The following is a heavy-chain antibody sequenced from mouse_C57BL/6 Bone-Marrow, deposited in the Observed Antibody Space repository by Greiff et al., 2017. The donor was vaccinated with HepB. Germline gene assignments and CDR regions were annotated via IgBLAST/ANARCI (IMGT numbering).Heavy chain of an antibody. Sequence: LQESGAELARPGASVKLSCKASGYTFTSYGISWVKQRTGQGLEWIGEIYPRSGNTYYNEKFKGKATLTADKSSSTAYMELRSLTSEDSAVYFCARAGSSVAYWGQGTLVTVSA. V-gene: IGHV1-81*01. CDR3: ARAGSSVAY. CDR2: IYPRSGNT. CDR1: GYTFTSYG. D-gene: IGHD1-1*01. J-gene: IGHJ3*01.